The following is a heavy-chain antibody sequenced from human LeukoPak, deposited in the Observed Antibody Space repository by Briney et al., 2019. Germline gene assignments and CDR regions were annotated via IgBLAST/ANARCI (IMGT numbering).Heavy chain of an antibody. J-gene: IGHJ4*02. Sequence: GGSLRLSCAASGFPFSSYSMTWVRQAPGKGLEWVANIKPDGTTKFYVDSVKGRFTISRDNGLNSLYLQMNSLRAEDTAIYYCARSIPYGTTWYGRSDYWGQGTLVTVSS. CDR3: ARSIPYGTTWYGRSDY. CDR1: GFPFSSYS. D-gene: IGHD6-13*01. V-gene: IGHV3-7*03. CDR2: IKPDGTTK.